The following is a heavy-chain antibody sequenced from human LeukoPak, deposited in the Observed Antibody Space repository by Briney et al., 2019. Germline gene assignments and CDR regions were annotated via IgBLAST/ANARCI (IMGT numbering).Heavy chain of an antibody. Sequence: GGSLRLSCAASGFTVNSHYMNWVRQAPGKGLEWVSYISSSGRTIYYADSVKGRFTISRDNAENSLYLQMNSLRAEDTAVYYCASGPRIAVAADYWDQGTLVTVSS. CDR3: ASGPRIAVAADY. V-gene: IGHV3-11*04. CDR2: ISSSGRTI. CDR1: GFTVNSHY. D-gene: IGHD6-19*01. J-gene: IGHJ4*02.